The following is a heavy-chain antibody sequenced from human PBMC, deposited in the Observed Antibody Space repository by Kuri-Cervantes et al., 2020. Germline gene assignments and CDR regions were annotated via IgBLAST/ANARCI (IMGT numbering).Heavy chain of an antibody. V-gene: IGHV4-34*01. CDR2: INHSGST. J-gene: IGHJ4*02. CDR3: ARGYYYYYDSSGFDY. CDR1: GGSFSGYY. D-gene: IGHD3-22*01. Sequence: SETLSLTCAVYGGSFSGYYWSWIRQPPGKGLEWIGKINHSGSTNYNPSLKRRVTISVDTSKNQFSLKLSSVTAADTAVYYCARGYYYYYDSSGFDYWGQGTLVTVSS.